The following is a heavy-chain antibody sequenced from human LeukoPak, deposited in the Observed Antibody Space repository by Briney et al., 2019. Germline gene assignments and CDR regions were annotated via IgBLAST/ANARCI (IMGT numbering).Heavy chain of an antibody. CDR3: ARDGEDGVCDY. Sequence: GGSLRLSCAASGFTLSNYAMNFVRQAPGKGLEWVSYISSSSSTIYYADSVKGRFTISRDNAKNSLYLQMNSLRAEDTAVYYCARDGEDGVCDYWGQGTLVTVSS. V-gene: IGHV3-48*01. J-gene: IGHJ4*02. CDR1: GFTLSNYA. CDR2: ISSSSSTI. D-gene: IGHD3-10*01.